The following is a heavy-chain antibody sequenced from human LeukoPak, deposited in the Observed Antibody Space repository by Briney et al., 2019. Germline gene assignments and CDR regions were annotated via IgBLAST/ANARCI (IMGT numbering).Heavy chain of an antibody. CDR3: ARDLRYNWNDRGSGVDY. D-gene: IGHD1-1*01. V-gene: IGHV4-39*07. CDR2: IYYSGST. J-gene: IGHJ4*02. CDR1: GGSISSSSYY. Sequence: PSETLSLTCTVSGGSISSSSYYWGWIRQPPGKGLEWIGSIYYSGSTYYNPSLKSRVTIPVDTSKNQFSLKLSSVTAADTAVYYCARDLRYNWNDRGSGVDYWGQGTLVTVSS.